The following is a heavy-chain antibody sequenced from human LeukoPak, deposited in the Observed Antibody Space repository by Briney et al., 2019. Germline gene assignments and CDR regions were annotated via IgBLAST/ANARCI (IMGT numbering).Heavy chain of an antibody. CDR3: AKSTHYCSSTSCYTYYYGMDV. D-gene: IGHD2-2*02. CDR1: GFTFSSYA. CDR2: ISYDGSNK. Sequence: GRSLRLSCAASGFTFSSYAMHWVRQAPGKGLEWVAVISYDGSNKYYADSVKGRFTISGDNSKNTLYLQMNSLRAEDTAVYYCAKSTHYCSSTSCYTYYYGMDVWGQGTTVTVSS. V-gene: IGHV3-30*04. J-gene: IGHJ6*02.